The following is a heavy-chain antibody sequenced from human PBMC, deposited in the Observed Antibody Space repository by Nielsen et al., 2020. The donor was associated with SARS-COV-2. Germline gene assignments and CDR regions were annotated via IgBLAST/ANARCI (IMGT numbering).Heavy chain of an antibody. J-gene: IGHJ3*02. Sequence: SETLSLTCTVSGGSISSYYWSWIRQPPGKGLEWIGYIYYSGSTNYNPSLKSRVTISVDTSKNQFSLKLTSVTSADTAVYYCARIPNPNRRSAFDIWGQGTRATVSS. D-gene: IGHD1-14*01. CDR3: ARIPNPNRRSAFDI. V-gene: IGHV4-59*12. CDR2: IYYSGST. CDR1: GGSISSYY.